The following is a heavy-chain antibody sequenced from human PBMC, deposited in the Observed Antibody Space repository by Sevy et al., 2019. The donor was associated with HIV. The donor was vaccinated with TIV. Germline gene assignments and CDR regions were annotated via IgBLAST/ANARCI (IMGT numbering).Heavy chain of an antibody. V-gene: IGHV1-69*13. D-gene: IGHD6-13*01. J-gene: IGHJ6*02. Sequence: ASVKVSCKASGGTFSSYAISWVRQAPGQGLEWMGGLIPIFGTANYAQKFQGRVTITADESTSTAYLELSSLRSEDTAVYYCARDLAAAAPYYYYGMDVWGQGTTVTVSS. CDR1: GGTFSSYA. CDR2: LIPIFGTA. CDR3: ARDLAAAAPYYYYGMDV.